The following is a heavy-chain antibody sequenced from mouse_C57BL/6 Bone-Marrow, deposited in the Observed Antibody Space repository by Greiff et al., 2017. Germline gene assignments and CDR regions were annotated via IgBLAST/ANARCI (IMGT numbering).Heavy chain of an antibody. Sequence: EVQLQESGPELVKPGASVKISCKASGYSFTDYNMNWVKQSNGKSLEWIGVINPNYGTTSYNQKFKGKATLTVDQSSSTAYMQLNSLTSEDSAVYYCVCPVTTGYYFDYWGQGTTLTVSS. J-gene: IGHJ2*01. V-gene: IGHV1-39*01. CDR3: VCPVTTGYYFDY. CDR2: INPNYGTT. D-gene: IGHD2-12*01. CDR1: GYSFTDYN.